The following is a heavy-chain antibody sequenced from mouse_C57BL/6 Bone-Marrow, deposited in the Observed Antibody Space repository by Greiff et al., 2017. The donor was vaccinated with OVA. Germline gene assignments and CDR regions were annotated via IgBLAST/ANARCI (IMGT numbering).Heavy chain of an antibody. CDR1: GYSITSGYY. D-gene: IGHD6-1*01. CDR2: ISYDGSN. J-gene: IGHJ2*01. V-gene: IGHV3-6*01. CDR3: ARCRYFFDY. Sequence: DVKLQESGPGLVKPSQSLSLTCSVTGYSITSGYYWNWIRQFPGNKLEWMGYISYDGSNNYNPSLKNRISITRDTSKNQFFLKLNSVTTEDTATYYCARCRYFFDYWGQGTTLTVSS.